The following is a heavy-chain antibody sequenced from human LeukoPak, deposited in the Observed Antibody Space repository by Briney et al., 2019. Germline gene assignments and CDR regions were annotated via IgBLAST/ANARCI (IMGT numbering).Heavy chain of an antibody. J-gene: IGHJ6*02. D-gene: IGHD6-19*01. CDR2: INHSGST. CDR3: ARGDIAVAGTGGDYYYYYVMDV. CDR1: GGSFSGYY. Sequence: SETLSLTCAVYGGSFSGYYWSWIRQPPGKGLEWIGEINHSGSTNYNPSLKSRVTISVDTSKNQFPLNLTSVTAADTAVYYCARGDIAVAGTGGDYYYYYVMDVWGQGTTVTVSS. V-gene: IGHV4-34*01.